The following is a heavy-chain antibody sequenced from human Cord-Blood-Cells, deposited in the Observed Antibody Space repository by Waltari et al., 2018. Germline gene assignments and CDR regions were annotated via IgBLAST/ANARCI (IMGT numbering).Heavy chain of an antibody. CDR3: ARANYSSSPFDY. Sequence: VQPVLSGRGVVQAARYLGISSNASGFPFSSYILHSVRQAPCKGLERVAVIWYDGSNKYYADSVKGRFTISRDNSKNTLYLQMNSLRAEDTAVYYCARANYSSSPFDYWGQGTLVTVSS. D-gene: IGHD6-6*01. CDR2: IWYDGSNK. CDR1: GFPFSSYI. J-gene: IGHJ4*02. V-gene: IGHV3-33*01.